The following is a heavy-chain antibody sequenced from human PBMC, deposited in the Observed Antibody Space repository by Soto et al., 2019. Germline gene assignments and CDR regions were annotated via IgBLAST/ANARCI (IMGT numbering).Heavy chain of an antibody. CDR2: ISGSGGST. Sequence: EVQLLESGGGLVQPGGSLRLSCAASGFTFSSYAMSWVRQAPGKGLEWVSAISGSGGSTYYADSVKGRFTISRDNSKNTLYQQMNSLRADDTAVYYCARSMIVTMVRGVYGMDVWGQGTTFTV. V-gene: IGHV3-23*01. J-gene: IGHJ6*02. CDR1: GFTFSSYA. D-gene: IGHD3-10*01. CDR3: ARSMIVTMVRGVYGMDV.